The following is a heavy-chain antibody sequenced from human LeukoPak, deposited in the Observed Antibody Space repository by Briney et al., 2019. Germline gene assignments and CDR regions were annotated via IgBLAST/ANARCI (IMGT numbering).Heavy chain of an antibody. CDR2: IIPIYGTS. CDR1: GGTFSSYA. Sequence: SVKVSCKASGGTFSSYAINWVRQAPGQGLEWMGGIIPIYGTSNYAKKFRDRVTITADTSTNAVYMDLTSLTSDDTAVYYCARSSSYKTIQDYYFDSWGQGSLVTVSS. V-gene: IGHV1-69*06. J-gene: IGHJ4*02. D-gene: IGHD6-13*01. CDR3: ARSSSYKTIQDYYFDS.